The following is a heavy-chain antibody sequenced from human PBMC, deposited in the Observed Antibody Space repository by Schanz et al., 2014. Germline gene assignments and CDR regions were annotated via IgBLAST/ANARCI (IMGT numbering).Heavy chain of an antibody. CDR3: ARGRVLES. V-gene: IGHV3-74*02. D-gene: IGHD1-1*01. CDR2: IKSDGSST. Sequence: EVHLVESGGGLVQPGGSLRLSCAASGITFSSHSFNWVRQAPGKGLVWVSRIKSDGSSTSYADSVKGRFTISRDNAKNTLYLQMNSLRAEDTAVYYCARGRVLESGGQGTLVAVSS. CDR1: GITFSSHS. J-gene: IGHJ4*02.